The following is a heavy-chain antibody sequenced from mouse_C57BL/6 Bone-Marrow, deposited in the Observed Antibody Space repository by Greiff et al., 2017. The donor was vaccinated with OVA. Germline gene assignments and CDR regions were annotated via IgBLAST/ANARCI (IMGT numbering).Heavy chain of an antibody. CDR3: ASYYYVSSCDFDV. CDR2: IYPSDSET. CDR1: GYTFTSYW. V-gene: IGHV1-61*01. D-gene: IGHD1-1*01. J-gene: IGHJ1*03. Sequence: VQLQQPGAELVRPGSSVKLSCKASGYTFTSYWLDWVKQRPGQGLEWIGNIYPSDSETHYNQKFKDKATLTVDKSSSTAYMQLSSLTSEYSAVYYCASYYYVSSCDFDVWGTGTTVTVSS.